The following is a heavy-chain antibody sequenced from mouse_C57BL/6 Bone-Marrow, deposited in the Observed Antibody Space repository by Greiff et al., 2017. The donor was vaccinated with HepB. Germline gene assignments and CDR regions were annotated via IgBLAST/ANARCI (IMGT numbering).Heavy chain of an antibody. CDR3: SSGSSGFAY. CDR2: IYPGSGNT. J-gene: IGHJ3*01. D-gene: IGHD1-1*01. V-gene: IGHV1-81*01. CDR1: GYTFTSYG. Sequence: VQLQQSGAELARPGASVKLSCKASGYTFTSYGISWVKQRTGQGLEWIGEIYPGSGNTNYNEKFKGKATLTADKSSSTSYMELRSLTSEDSEVYVCSSGSSGFAYWGQGTLVTVSA.